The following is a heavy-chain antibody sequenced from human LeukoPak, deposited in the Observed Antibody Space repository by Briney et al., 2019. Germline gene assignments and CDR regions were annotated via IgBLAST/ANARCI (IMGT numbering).Heavy chain of an antibody. V-gene: IGHV3-7*01. CDR3: ARARYYYGSGSLYYFDY. CDR2: IKQDGSEK. CDR1: GFTFSSYW. Sequence: GGSLRLSCAASGFTFSSYWMSWVRQAPGKGLEWVANIKQDGSEKYYVDSVKGRFTISRDNAKNSLYLQMNSLRAEDTAVYYCARARYYYGSGSLYYFDYWGQGTLVTVS. D-gene: IGHD3-10*01. J-gene: IGHJ4*02.